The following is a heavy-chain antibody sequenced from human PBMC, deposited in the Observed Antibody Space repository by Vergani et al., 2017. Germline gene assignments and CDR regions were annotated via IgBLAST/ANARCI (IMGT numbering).Heavy chain of an antibody. J-gene: IGHJ4*02. CDR1: GYTFTDYY. CDR3: AXGPYYDSSVHRFDY. Sequence: VQLVQSGAEVKKPGASVKVSCKVSGYTFTDYYMHWVQQAPGKGLEWMGLVDPEDGETIYAEKFQGRVTITADTSTDTAYMELSSLRSEDTAVYYCAXGPYYDSSVHRFDYWGQGTLVTVSS. D-gene: IGHD3-22*01. V-gene: IGHV1-69-2*01. CDR2: VDPEDGET.